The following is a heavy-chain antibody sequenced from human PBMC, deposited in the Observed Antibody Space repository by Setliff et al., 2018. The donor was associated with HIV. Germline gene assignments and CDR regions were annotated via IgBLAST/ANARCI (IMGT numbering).Heavy chain of an antibody. CDR1: GGSFNEYY. CDR2: INHSGST. J-gene: IGHJ5*01. CDR3: ARAYRDNVWGSWRQISSWFDS. D-gene: IGHD3-16*01. Sequence: PSETLSLTCAVYGGSFNEYYWNWIRQIPGKGLEWIGEINHSGSTNYNESLKRRLRISVDTSKNQFSLSLNSVTAADTAVYYCARAYRDNVWGSWRQISSWFDSWGQGNLVPVSS. V-gene: IGHV4-34*01.